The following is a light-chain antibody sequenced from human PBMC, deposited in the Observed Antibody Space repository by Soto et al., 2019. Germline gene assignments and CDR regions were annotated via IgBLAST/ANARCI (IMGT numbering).Light chain of an antibody. Sequence: QSALTQPASVSGSPGQSIAISCTGTSGDVGAYDFVSWHQQHPGKAPKLMIHDVSRRPSGVSDRFSGSKSGNTASLIISGLQAEDEADYYCSSFTGSSTSYVFGTGTKVTV. CDR3: SSFTGSSTSYV. CDR2: DVS. J-gene: IGLJ1*01. CDR1: SGDVGAYDF. V-gene: IGLV2-14*01.